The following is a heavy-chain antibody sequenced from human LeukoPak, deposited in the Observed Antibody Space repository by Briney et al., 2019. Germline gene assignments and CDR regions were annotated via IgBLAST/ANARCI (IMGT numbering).Heavy chain of an antibody. Sequence: SVTVSCKASGYTFTGYYMHWVRQAPGQGLEWMGGIIPIFGTANYAQKFQGRVTITADESTSTAYMELSSLRSEDTAVYYCARSDLAARNFDYWGQGTLVTVSS. J-gene: IGHJ4*02. D-gene: IGHD6-6*01. CDR2: IIPIFGTA. CDR3: ARSDLAARNFDY. V-gene: IGHV1-69*13. CDR1: GYTFTGYY.